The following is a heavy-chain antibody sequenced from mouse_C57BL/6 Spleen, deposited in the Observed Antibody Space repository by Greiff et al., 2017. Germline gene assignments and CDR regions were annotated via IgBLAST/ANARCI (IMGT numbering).Heavy chain of an antibody. CDR3: AREVYSNYAMDY. D-gene: IGHD2-5*01. CDR1: GFSLTSYA. J-gene: IGHJ4*01. V-gene: IGHV2-9-1*01. CDR2: IWTGGGT. Sequence: QVQLKQSGPGLVAPSQSLSLTCTVSGFSLTSYAISWVRQPPGQGLEWLGVIWTGGGTTYNSDLNSRLSISKDNSKRQVFLKMNSLQTDDTARYYCAREVYSNYAMDYWGQGTSVTVSS.